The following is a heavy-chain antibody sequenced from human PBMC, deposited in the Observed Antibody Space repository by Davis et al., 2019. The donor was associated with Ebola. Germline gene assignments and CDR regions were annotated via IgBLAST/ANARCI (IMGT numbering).Heavy chain of an antibody. D-gene: IGHD2-2*01. V-gene: IGHV3-23*01. CDR3: AKDLARERIVVVPAALDY. CDR1: GFTFSSYA. CDR2: ISVSGGST. Sequence: GESLKISCAASGFTFSSYAMSWVRQAPGKGLEWVSAISVSGGSTYYADSVKGRFTISRDNSKNTLYLQMNSLRAEDTAVYYCAKDLARERIVVVPAALDYWGQGTLVTVSS. J-gene: IGHJ4*02.